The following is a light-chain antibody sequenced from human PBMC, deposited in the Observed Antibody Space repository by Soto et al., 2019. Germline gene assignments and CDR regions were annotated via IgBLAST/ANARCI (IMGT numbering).Light chain of an antibody. CDR3: SSFAGCNNFPYV. V-gene: IGLV2-8*01. CDR1: SSDVGAYDY. J-gene: IGLJ1*01. CDR2: EIN. Sequence: QSALTQPPSASGSPGQSVTISCTGTSSDVGAYDYVSWYQQHPGKAPKLMIYEINKRPSGVPDRFSGSKSSNTASLTVAGLQAEDEADYYCSSFAGCNNFPYVFGTGTKLTVL.